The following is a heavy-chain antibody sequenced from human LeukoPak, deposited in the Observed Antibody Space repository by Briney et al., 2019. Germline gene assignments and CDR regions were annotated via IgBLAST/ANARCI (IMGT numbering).Heavy chain of an antibody. D-gene: IGHD3-16*01. J-gene: IGHJ4*02. Sequence: GASVKVSCKASGYTFTSYGISWVRQAPGQGLEWMGWISAKDGNTIYAQRFQDRVIMTTDTSTSTVYMELRSLTSDDTAVYYCARGTQYEYLWGSNTSSDIWGQGTRVTVSS. CDR3: ARGTQYEYLWGSNTSSDI. CDR1: GYTFTSYG. V-gene: IGHV1-18*01. CDR2: ISAKDGNT.